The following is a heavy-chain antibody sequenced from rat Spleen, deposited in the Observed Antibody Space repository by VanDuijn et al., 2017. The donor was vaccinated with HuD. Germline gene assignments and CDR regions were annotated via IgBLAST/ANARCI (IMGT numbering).Heavy chain of an antibody. CDR3: AKTTVAPFDY. J-gene: IGHJ2*01. CDR2: INSAGST. CDR1: GYSITSFYR. V-gene: IGHV3-3*01. Sequence: VQLQESGPGLVKPSQSLSLTCSVPGYSITSFYRWNWIRRFPGNKLEWMGYINSAGSTNYNPSLKSRTSITKDTYRNQFFLQVNSVTTEDTATYYCAKTTVAPFDYWGQGVMVTVSS. D-gene: IGHD1-3*01.